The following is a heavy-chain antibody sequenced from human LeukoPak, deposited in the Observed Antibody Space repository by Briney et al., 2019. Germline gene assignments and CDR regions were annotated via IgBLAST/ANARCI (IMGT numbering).Heavy chain of an antibody. Sequence: GGSLRLSCVGSGFTFSAYWMGWGRQAPGQGLEYVSHMSNDGSYTVYADSVKGRFTISRENAKNTVYLQMNSLRAEDTAVYYCARDNWGSFDYWGQGVLITVSS. CDR3: ARDNWGSFDY. V-gene: IGHV3-74*01. D-gene: IGHD7-27*01. J-gene: IGHJ4*02. CDR2: MSNDGSYT. CDR1: GFTFSAYW.